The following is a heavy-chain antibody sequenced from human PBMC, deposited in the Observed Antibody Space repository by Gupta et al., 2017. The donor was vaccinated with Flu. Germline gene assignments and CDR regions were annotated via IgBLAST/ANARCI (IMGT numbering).Heavy chain of an antibody. CDR3: ARGDTYYKNWFAM. V-gene: IGHV4-59*01. Sequence: VSGGSISNYYWSWIRQPPGKGLEWIGFVYYSGTTNYNPSLKSRVTMSLDTSQNQFSLKLTSVTAADTAVYYCARGDTYYKNWFAMWGQGTLVTVSS. CDR2: VYYSGTT. J-gene: IGHJ4*02. CDR1: GGSISNYY. D-gene: IGHD2-21*02.